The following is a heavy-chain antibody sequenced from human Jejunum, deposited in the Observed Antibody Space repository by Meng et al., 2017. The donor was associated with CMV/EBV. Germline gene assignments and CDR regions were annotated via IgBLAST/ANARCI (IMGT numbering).Heavy chain of an antibody. Sequence: AASGFPFGRHAMPWVRQAPGKGLEWVAVIWYDGSKQYYADAVKGRFTISRDNSNNTVYLQVNSLRPEDTAVYYCARDPDSGSFYFDYWGPGTLVTVSS. J-gene: IGHJ4*02. CDR2: IWYDGSKQ. CDR1: GFPFGRHA. D-gene: IGHD1-26*01. CDR3: ARDPDSGSFYFDY. V-gene: IGHV3-30*04.